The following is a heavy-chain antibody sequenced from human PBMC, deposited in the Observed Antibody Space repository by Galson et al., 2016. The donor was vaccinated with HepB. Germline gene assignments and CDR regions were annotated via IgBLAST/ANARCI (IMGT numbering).Heavy chain of an antibody. CDR3: ARERAGNDGFGVDY. Sequence: SLRLSCAASGFTFNSYSMNWVRQAPGKGLEWVSYISRSSSTIYYADSVKGRFTISRDNAKNSLYLQMTSLRDEDTAVYYCARERAGNDGFGVDYWGLGTLVTVSS. CDR1: GFTFNSYS. CDR2: ISRSSSTI. V-gene: IGHV3-48*02. J-gene: IGHJ4*02. D-gene: IGHD3-10*01.